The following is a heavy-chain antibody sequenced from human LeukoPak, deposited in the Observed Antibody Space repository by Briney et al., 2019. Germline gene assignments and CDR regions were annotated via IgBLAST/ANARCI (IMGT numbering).Heavy chain of an antibody. CDR1: GYTFTSYD. D-gene: IGHD1-26*01. Sequence: GASVKVSCEASGYTFTSYDINWVRQATGQGLEWMGWMNPNSGNTGYAQKFQGRVTMTRITSISTAYMELSSLRSEDTAVYYCARYFVVRGSYGASDYYYGMDVWGQGTTVTVSS. CDR2: MNPNSGNT. CDR3: ARYFVVRGSYGASDYYYGMDV. J-gene: IGHJ6*02. V-gene: IGHV1-8*01.